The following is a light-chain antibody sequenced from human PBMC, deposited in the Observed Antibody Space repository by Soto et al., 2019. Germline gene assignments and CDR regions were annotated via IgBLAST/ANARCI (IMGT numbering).Light chain of an antibody. Sequence: SPLPPPASVSGSPGHSITISRPRTSSDVGGYNYVSWYQQHPGKAPKLMIYDVSNRPSGVSNRFSGSKSGNTASLTISGLQAEDEADYYCSSYTSSSTLVVFGTGTKVTVL. V-gene: IGLV2-14*01. J-gene: IGLJ1*01. CDR2: DVS. CDR3: SSYTSSSTLVV. CDR1: SSDVGGYNY.